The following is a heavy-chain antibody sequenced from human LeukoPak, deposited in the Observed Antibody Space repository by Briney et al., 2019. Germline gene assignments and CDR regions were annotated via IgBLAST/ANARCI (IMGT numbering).Heavy chain of an antibody. CDR3: AKDYGDYVWYFDL. V-gene: IGHV3-21*04. D-gene: IGHD4-17*01. CDR1: GFTFSSYS. CDR2: ISSSSSYI. Sequence: GGSLRLSCAASGFTFSSYSMNWVRQAPGKGLEWVSSISSSSSYIYYADSVKGRFTISRDNAKNSLYLQMNSLRAEDTALYYCAKDYGDYVWYFDLWGRGTLVTVSS. J-gene: IGHJ2*01.